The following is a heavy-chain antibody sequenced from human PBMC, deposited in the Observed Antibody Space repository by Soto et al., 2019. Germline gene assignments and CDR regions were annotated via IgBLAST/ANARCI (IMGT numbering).Heavy chain of an antibody. CDR3: ARDQSTVRGYYDGMDV. CDR1: GFTFSSYA. D-gene: IGHD4-4*01. V-gene: IGHV3-30-3*01. J-gene: IGHJ6*02. Sequence: QVQLVESGGGVVQPGRSLRLSCAASGFTFSSYAMHWVRQAPGKGLELVAVISYDGSNKYYADSVKGRFTISRDNSKNTLYLQMNSLRAEDTAVYYCARDQSTVRGYYDGMDVWGQGTTVTVSS. CDR2: ISYDGSNK.